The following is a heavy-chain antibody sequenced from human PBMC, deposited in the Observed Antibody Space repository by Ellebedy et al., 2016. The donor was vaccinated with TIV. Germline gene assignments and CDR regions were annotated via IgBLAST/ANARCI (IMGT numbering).Heavy chain of an antibody. V-gene: IGHV3-21*01. Sequence: PGGSLRLSCAASGFTFSSYSMNWVRQAPGKGLEWVSSISSSSSYIYYADSVKGRFTISRDNAKNSLYLQMNSLRAEDTAVYYCARWGFDWLSYGMDVWGQGTTVTVSS. J-gene: IGHJ6*02. CDR3: ARWGFDWLSYGMDV. CDR1: GFTFSSYS. CDR2: ISSSSSYI. D-gene: IGHD3-9*01.